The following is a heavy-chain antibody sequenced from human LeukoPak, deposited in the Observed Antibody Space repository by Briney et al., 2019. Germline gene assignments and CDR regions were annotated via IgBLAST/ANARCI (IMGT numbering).Heavy chain of an antibody. CDR3: ASALNYYYGMDV. V-gene: IGHV4-38-2*01. CDR1: GYSISSGYY. CDR2: IYHSGST. Sequence: SSETLSLTCAVSGYSISSGYYWGWIRQPPGKGLVRIGIIYHSGSTYYNPSLKSRVTISVDTSKNQFSLKLSSVTAADTAVYYCASALNYYYGMDVWGKGTTVTVSS. J-gene: IGHJ6*04.